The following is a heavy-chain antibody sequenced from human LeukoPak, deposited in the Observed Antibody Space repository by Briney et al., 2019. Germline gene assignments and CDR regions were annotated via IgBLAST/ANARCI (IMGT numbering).Heavy chain of an antibody. CDR3: ARDQIGRVGATSSDY. D-gene: IGHD1-26*01. V-gene: IGHV3-21*01. CDR1: GFTFSSYS. CDR2: ISSSSSYI. J-gene: IGHJ4*02. Sequence: AGGSLRLSCAASGFTFSSYSMNWVRQAPGKGLEWVSSISSSSSYIYYADSVKGRFTISRDNAKNSLYLQMNSLRAEDTAVYYCARDQIGRVGATSSDYWGQGTLVTVSS.